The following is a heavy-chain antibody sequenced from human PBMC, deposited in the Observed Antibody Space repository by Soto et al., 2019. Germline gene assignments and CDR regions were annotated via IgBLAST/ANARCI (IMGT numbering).Heavy chain of an antibody. CDR2: VSRSGGNT. CDR1: GFTFSDYA. J-gene: IGHJ4*02. Sequence: GGSLRLSCAASGFTFSDYAMHWVRQAPGKGLEWVSVVSRSGGNTYYADSVKGRFTISRDNSKNTLYLQMNSLRAEDTAVYYCTRAPRGIIVAPDYWGQGTLVTVSS. D-gene: IGHD6-19*01. CDR3: TRAPRGIIVAPDY. V-gene: IGHV3-23*01.